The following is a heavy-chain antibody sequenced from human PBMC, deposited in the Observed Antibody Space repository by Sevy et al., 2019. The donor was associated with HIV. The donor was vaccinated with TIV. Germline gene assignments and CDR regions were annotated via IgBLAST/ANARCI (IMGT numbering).Heavy chain of an antibody. CDR1: GFTFSSYA. J-gene: IGHJ4*02. V-gene: IGHV3-23*01. Sequence: GESLKISCAASGFTFSSYAMSWVRQAPGKGLEWVSAISGSGGSTYYADSVKGRFTISRDNSKNTLYLQMNSLRAEDTAVYYCAKVARGGELGYWGQGTLFTVSS. CDR3: AKVARGGELGY. CDR2: ISGSGGST. D-gene: IGHD3-10*01.